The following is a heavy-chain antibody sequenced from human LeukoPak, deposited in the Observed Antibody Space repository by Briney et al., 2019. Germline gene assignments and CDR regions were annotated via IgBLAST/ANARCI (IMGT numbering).Heavy chain of an antibody. V-gene: IGHV1-18*01. J-gene: IGHJ4*02. Sequence: GASVKVSCKASGYTFTSYGISWVRQAPGQGLEWMGWISAYNGNTNYAQKLQGRVTMTTDTSTSTAYMELRSLRSDDTAVYYCARDLWDIVVVPAAMPGDYWGQGTLVTVSS. CDR3: ARDLWDIVVVPAAMPGDY. CDR1: GYTFTSYG. D-gene: IGHD2-2*01. CDR2: ISAYNGNT.